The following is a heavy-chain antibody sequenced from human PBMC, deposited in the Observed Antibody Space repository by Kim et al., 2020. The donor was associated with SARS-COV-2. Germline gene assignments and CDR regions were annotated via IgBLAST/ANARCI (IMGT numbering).Heavy chain of an antibody. CDR2: MNPNSGNT. J-gene: IGHJ6*03. V-gene: IGHV1-8*01. CDR1: GYTFTSYD. CDR3: ARATTKNMIVVVIKVNYYYRDV. Sequence: ASVKVSCKASGYTFTSYDINWVRQATGQGLEWMGWMNPNSGNTGYAQKFQGRVTMTRNTSISTAYMELSSLRSEDTAVYYCARATTKNMIVVVIKVNYYYRDVWGKGTPVTVSS. D-gene: IGHD3-22*01.